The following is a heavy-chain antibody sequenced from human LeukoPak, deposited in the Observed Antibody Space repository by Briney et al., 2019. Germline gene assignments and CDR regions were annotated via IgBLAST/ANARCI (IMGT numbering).Heavy chain of an antibody. CDR3: ASPYSTSWNDAFDA. CDR2: VSSTGEYT. J-gene: IGHJ3*01. CDR1: GFSFNRYT. D-gene: IGHD6-13*01. V-gene: IGHV3-21*04. Sequence: NPGGSLRLSCAASGFSFNRYTMNWVRQAPGRGPEWVASVSSTGEYTYYGDSVKGRFTISRDNTENSLSLQMNSLRAEDTALYYCASPYSTSWNDAFDAWGRGTVVTVSS.